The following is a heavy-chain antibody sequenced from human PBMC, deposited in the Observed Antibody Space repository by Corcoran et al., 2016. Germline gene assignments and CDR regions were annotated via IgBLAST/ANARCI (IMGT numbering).Heavy chain of an antibody. Sequence: QVQLVQSGAEVKKPGSSVKVSCKASGGTFSSYSISWVRQAPGPGLEWMGGISPIFGTANYAQKFQGRVTITADKSTSTAYMELSSLRSEDTDVYYCARDRGYYHRYDYWGQGTLVTVSS. CDR3: ARDRGYYHRYDY. J-gene: IGHJ4*02. D-gene: IGHD3-22*01. CDR1: GGTFSSYS. CDR2: ISPIFGTA. V-gene: IGHV1-69*06.